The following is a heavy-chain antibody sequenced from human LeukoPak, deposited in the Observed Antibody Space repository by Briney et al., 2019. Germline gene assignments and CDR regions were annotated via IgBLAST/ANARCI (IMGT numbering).Heavy chain of an antibody. J-gene: IGHJ3*02. V-gene: IGHV3-7*03. CDR3: AIPVVPAAHDAFDI. Sequence: GGSLRLSCAASGFIFSNYWMTWVRQAPGKGLEWVASIKQDGSEKYYVNSVKGRFTISRDNAKDSLYLQMNSLRAEDTAVYYCAIPVVPAAHDAFDIWGQGTMVTVSS. CDR1: GFIFSNYW. D-gene: IGHD2-2*01. CDR2: IKQDGSEK.